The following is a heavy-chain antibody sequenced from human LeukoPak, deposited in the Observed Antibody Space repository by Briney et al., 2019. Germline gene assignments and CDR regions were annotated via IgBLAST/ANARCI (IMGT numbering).Heavy chain of an antibody. CDR3: AREGDDSSGYSSDDY. J-gene: IGHJ4*02. CDR1: GYTFTSYG. Sequence: ASVKDSLKSSGYTFTSYGISWVRQAPGQGLEWMGWISAYNGNTNYAQKLQGRVTMTTYTSTSTAYMELRSLRSDDTAVYYCAREGDDSSGYSSDDYWGQGTLVTVSS. V-gene: IGHV1-18*01. D-gene: IGHD3-22*01. CDR2: ISAYNGNT.